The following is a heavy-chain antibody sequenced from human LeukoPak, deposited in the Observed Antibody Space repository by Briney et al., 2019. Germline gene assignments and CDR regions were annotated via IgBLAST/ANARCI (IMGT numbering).Heavy chain of an antibody. CDR1: GYTFTSYY. CDR3: ARGNGDFIY. Sequence: ASVKVSCTASGYTFTSYYFSWVRQATGQGLEWMGWMNPDSGKTGYAQKFQGRVTMTRNTSIGTAYMELSSLRSEDTAVYYCARGNGDFIYWGQGTLVTVSS. D-gene: IGHD4-17*01. CDR2: MNPDSGKT. J-gene: IGHJ4*02. V-gene: IGHV1-8*01.